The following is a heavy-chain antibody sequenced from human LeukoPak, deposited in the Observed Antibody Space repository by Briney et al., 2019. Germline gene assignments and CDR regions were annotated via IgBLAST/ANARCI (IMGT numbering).Heavy chain of an antibody. CDR1: GGSISSSSYY. CDR3: ERASSSSSPWFAP. V-gene: IGHV4-39*07. CDR2: IYYSGST. D-gene: IGHD6-6*01. Sequence: SETLSLTWTFSGGSISSSSYYWGWIRHPPWRGLEWIWSIYYSGSTYYNRSLKSRVTISVDTSKNQFSLQLSSVTAAATAVYYCERASSSSSPWFAPWGKGTLVTVSS. J-gene: IGHJ5*02.